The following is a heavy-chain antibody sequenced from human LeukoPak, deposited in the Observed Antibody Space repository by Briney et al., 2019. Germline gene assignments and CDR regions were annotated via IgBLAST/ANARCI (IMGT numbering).Heavy chain of an antibody. J-gene: IGHJ4*02. CDR1: GGSISSYY. D-gene: IGHD2-15*01. CDR2: IYYSGST. V-gene: IGHV4-59*12. CDR3: ARGGRIVVVVAATSSFGF. Sequence: SETLSLTCTVSGGSISSYYWSWIRQPPGKGLEWIGYIYYSGSTNYNPSLKSRVTISGDTSKKQFSLKLSSVTAADTAVYYCARGGRIVVVVAATSSFGFWGQGTLVTVSS.